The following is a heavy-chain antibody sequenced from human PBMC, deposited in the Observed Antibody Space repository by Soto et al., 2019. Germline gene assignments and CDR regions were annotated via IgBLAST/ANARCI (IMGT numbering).Heavy chain of an antibody. CDR2: ISGSGGST. V-gene: IGHV3-23*01. J-gene: IGHJ6*01. CDR1: VFTFSSYA. CDR3: AKDLGEQQLVTWRYYYYGMDV. D-gene: IGHD6-13*01. Sequence: VGSLRLSCASSVFTFSSYAMSCVRHSPGKWLEWVSAISGSGGSTYYADSVKGRFTISRDNSKNTLYLQMNSLRAEDTAVYYCAKDLGEQQLVTWRYYYYGMDVWGQGTTVTVSS.